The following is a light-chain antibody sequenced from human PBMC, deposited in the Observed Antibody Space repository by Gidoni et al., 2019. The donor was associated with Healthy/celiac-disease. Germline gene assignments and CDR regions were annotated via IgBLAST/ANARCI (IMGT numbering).Light chain of an antibody. V-gene: IGKV4-1*01. Sequence: DIVMTQSPDSLAVSLGERATINCKSSQSFLYSSNNKNYLAWYQQKPGQPPKLLIYWASTRESGVPDRCSGSGSGTDFTLTSSSLQAEDVAVYYCQQYYSTPPYTFGQGTKLEIK. J-gene: IGKJ2*01. CDR2: WAS. CDR1: QSFLYSSNNKNY. CDR3: QQYYSTPPYT.